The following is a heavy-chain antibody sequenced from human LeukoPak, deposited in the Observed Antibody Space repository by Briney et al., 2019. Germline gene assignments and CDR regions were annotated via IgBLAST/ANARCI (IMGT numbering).Heavy chain of an antibody. V-gene: IGHV4-61*02. J-gene: IGHJ5*02. CDR3: ARVSLYGELCGNWFDP. CDR1: GGSISSGSYY. CDR2: IYTSGST. Sequence: PLETLSLTCTVSGGSISSGSYYWSWIRQPAGKGLEWIGRIYTSGSTNYNPSLKSRVTISVDTSKNQFSLKLSSVTAADTAVYYCARVSLYGELCGNWFDPWGQGTLVTVSS. D-gene: IGHD1-26*01.